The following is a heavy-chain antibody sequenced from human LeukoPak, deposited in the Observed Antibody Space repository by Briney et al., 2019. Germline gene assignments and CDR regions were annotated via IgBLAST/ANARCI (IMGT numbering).Heavy chain of an antibody. CDR3: ARGGSSDYYFDYSTLDI. CDR1: GHTFIDYY. D-gene: IGHD3-9*01. J-gene: IGHJ6*02. Sequence: ASVKVSCKASGHTFIDYYLNWARQAPGQGLEWMGWINPKSGGTNYAQKFQGRVTLTRDTSISTAYMELKSLRSDDTAIYYCARGGSSDYYFDYSTLDIWGQGTPVTVSS. CDR2: INPKSGGT. V-gene: IGHV1-2*02.